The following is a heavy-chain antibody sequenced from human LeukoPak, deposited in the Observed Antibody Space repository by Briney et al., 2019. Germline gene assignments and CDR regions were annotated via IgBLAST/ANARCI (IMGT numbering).Heavy chain of an antibody. Sequence: AASVKVSCKASGGTFSSHALSWVRQAPGQGLEWMGGIIPMIGTGHYAQKFQGRVAITADESTSTAYMELSSLRSDDTAVYYCATTLDSVTLTGGPFDSWGQGTLVTVSS. CDR3: ATTLDSVTLTGGPFDS. D-gene: IGHD3-22*01. CDR1: GGTFSSHA. V-gene: IGHV1-69*13. CDR2: IIPMIGTG. J-gene: IGHJ4*02.